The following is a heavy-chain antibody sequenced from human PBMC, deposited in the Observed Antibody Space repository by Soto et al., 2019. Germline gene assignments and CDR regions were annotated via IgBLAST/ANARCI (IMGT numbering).Heavy chain of an antibody. CDR3: VKDTYCSSTSCYSYFQH. CDR2: ISSNEGST. V-gene: IGHV3-64D*06. J-gene: IGHJ1*01. D-gene: IGHD2-2*01. Sequence: PGGSLRLSCSASEFTFSSYAMHWVRQAPGKGLEYVSAISSNEGSTYYADSVKGRFTISRDNSKNTLYLQMSSLRAEDTAVYYCVKDTYCSSTSCYSYFQHWGQGTLVTVSS. CDR1: EFTFSSYA.